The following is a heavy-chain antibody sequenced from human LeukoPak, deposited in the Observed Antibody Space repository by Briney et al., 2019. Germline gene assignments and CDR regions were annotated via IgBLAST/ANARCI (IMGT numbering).Heavy chain of an antibody. CDR3: ARVSTGYSYGSTSFDY. Sequence: SETLSLTCNVSGGSVSSGSYYWSWIRQPPGKGLEWIGYIYYSGSTNYNPSLKSRVTISVDTSENQFSLKLSSVTAADTAVYYCARVSTGYSYGSTSFDYWGQGTLVTVSS. J-gene: IGHJ4*02. CDR1: GGSVSSGSYY. CDR2: IYYSGST. V-gene: IGHV4-61*01. D-gene: IGHD5-18*01.